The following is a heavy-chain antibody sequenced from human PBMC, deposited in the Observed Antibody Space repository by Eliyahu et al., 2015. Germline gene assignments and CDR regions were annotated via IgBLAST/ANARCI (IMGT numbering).Heavy chain of an antibody. D-gene: IGHD6-13*01. CDR1: GFXFSXXA. CDR2: ISGSGGST. J-gene: IGHJ5*02. CDR3: AKTWNSVIIPAGTLAAAGSTT. Sequence: EVQLVESGGGLVXPGGSLRLSCAASGFXFSXXALXXVRQAPGKGLGWXSAISGSGGSTYYADSVKGRFTISRDNSKNTLFLQMNSLRAEDTALYYCAKTWNSVIIPAGTLAAAGSTTWGQGTLVTVSS. V-gene: IGHV3-23*04.